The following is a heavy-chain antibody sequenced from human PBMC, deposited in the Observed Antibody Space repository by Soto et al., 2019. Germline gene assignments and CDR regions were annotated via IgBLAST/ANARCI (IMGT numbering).Heavy chain of an antibody. CDR2: ISRYGDFT. D-gene: IGHD3-22*01. Sequence: EVQLLESGGDLIQPGGSLRLSCAASGFTFNIYAMTWVRQAPGKGLEWVSAISRYGDFTYYADSVEGRFTISSDNSKNTLYLQQHSLRAEDTAVYYCAKDRYLDHDIRVYLSDTLGQGSMVTVSS. CDR1: GFTFNIYA. J-gene: IGHJ5*02. V-gene: IGHV3-23*01. CDR3: AKDRYLDHDIRVYLSDT.